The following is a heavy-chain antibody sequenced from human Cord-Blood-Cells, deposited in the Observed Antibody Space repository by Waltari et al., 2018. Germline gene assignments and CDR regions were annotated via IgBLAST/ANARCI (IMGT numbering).Heavy chain of an antibody. CDR2: INHSGST. D-gene: IGHD6-19*01. J-gene: IGHJ3*02. V-gene: IGHV4-34*01. CDR3: ARGGGRRSGWYLRDDAFDI. Sequence: QVQLQQWGAGLLKPSETLSLTCAGYGGSFSGYYWSWIRQPPGKGLEWIGEINHSGSTNYNPSLKSRVTISVDTSKNQFSLKLSSVTAADTAVYYCARGGGRRSGWYLRDDAFDIWGQGTMVTVSS. CDR1: GGSFSGYY.